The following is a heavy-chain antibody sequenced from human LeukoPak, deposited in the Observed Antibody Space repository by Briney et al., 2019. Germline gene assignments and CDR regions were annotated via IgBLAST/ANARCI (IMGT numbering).Heavy chain of an antibody. V-gene: IGHV4-59*01. Sequence: SETLSLTCTVSGGSISSYYCSWIRQPPGKGLEWIGYIYYSGSTNYNPSLKSRVTISVDTSKNQFSLKLSSVTAADTAVYYCARVGYCSSTSCPTPHYYYYYMDVWGKGTTVTVSS. J-gene: IGHJ6*03. CDR2: IYYSGST. D-gene: IGHD2-2*01. CDR1: GGSISSYY. CDR3: ARVGYCSSTSCPTPHYYYYYMDV.